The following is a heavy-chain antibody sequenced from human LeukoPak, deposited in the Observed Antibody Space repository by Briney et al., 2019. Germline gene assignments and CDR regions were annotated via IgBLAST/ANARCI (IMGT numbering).Heavy chain of an antibody. CDR2: INSDGSST. V-gene: IGHV3-74*01. J-gene: IGHJ5*02. D-gene: IGHD3-10*01. CDR1: GFTFSSYA. Sequence: GGSLRLSCAASGFTFSSYAMHWVRQAPGKGLVWVSRINSDGSSTSYADSVKGRFTISRDNAKNTPYLQMNSLRAEDTAVYYCARAAYDVLLWFGELEGWFDPWGQGTLVTVSS. CDR3: ARAAYDVLLWFGELEGWFDP.